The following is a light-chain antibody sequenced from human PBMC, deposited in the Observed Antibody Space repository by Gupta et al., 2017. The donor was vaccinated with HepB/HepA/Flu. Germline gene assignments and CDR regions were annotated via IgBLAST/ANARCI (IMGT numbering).Light chain of an antibody. CDR3: QQSYKSPYT. CDR1: QIVDNDF. V-gene: IGKV3-20*01. Sequence: GDRATRSCRASQIVDNDFVAWYQQGPGQAPRLVIFGASRRASGIPDRFSGSGSETDFTLTISRVEPEDFAVYYCQQSYKSPYTFGQGTRMDIK. CDR2: GAS. J-gene: IGKJ2*01.